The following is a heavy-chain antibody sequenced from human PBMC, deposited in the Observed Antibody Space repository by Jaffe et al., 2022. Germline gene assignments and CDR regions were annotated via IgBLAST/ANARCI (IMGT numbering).Heavy chain of an antibody. CDR3: ARDRRSGANSAYYYMDV. CDR2: IYSGGST. Sequence: EVQLVESGGGLVQPGGSLRLSCAASGFTVSSNYMSWVRQAPGKGLEWVSVIYSGGSTYYADSVKGRFTISRDISKNTLFLQMNSLRAEDTAVYYCARDRRSGANSAYYYMDVWGKGTTVTVSS. V-gene: IGHV3-66*02. J-gene: IGHJ6*03. D-gene: IGHD7-27*01. CDR1: GFTVSSNY.